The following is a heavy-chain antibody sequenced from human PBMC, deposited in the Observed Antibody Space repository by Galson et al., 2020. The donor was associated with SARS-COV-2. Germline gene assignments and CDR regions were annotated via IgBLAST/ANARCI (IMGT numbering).Heavy chain of an antibody. Sequence: SETLSLTCAVYGGSFSGYYGTWIRQPPGKGLEWIGEIYHSGTTSYNPSLKSRVTISMDTSKNQFSLKLSSVTAADTAVYYCARGGIAARLGDWGQGTLVTVSS. CDR3: ARGGIAARLGD. J-gene: IGHJ4*02. V-gene: IGHV4-34*01. D-gene: IGHD6-6*01. CDR2: IYHSGTT. CDR1: GGSFSGYY.